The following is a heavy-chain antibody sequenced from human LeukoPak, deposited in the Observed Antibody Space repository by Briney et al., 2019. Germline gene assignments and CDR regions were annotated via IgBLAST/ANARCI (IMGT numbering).Heavy chain of an antibody. D-gene: IGHD4-23*01. Sequence: GGSLRLSCAASGFNFSSYAMSWARQAPGKGLEWVSAISGSGGNTYYADSVKGRFTISRDNSKNTLYLQMNSLRAEDTAVYYCAKDQYGGNPQYYFDYWGQGTLVTVSS. CDR1: GFNFSSYA. CDR2: ISGSGGNT. V-gene: IGHV3-23*01. J-gene: IGHJ4*02. CDR3: AKDQYGGNPQYYFDY.